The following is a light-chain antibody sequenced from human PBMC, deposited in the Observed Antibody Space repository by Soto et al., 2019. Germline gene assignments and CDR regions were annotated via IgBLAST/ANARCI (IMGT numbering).Light chain of an antibody. V-gene: IGLV2-8*01. CDR1: TSDIGAYNY. J-gene: IGLJ1*01. CDR3: SSFAGTNSFV. CDR2: EVT. Sequence: QSALTQPPSAPGSPGQSVTISGTGTTSDIGAYNYVSWYQQRPGKAPKLIIYEVTRRPSGVPDRIFGSKSYTTASLTVSGLQAEDEADYYCSSFAGTNSFVFGTGTKVTVL.